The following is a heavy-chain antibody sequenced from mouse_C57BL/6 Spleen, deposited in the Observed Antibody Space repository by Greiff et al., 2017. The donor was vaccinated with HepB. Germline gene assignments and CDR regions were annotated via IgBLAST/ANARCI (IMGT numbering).Heavy chain of an antibody. V-gene: IGHV1-69*01. CDR1: GYTFTSYW. CDR2: IDPSDSYT. Sequence: VQLQQSGAELVMPGASVKLSCKASGYTFTSYWMHWVKQRPGQGLEWIGEIDPSDSYTNYNQKFKGKSTLTVDKSSSTAYMQLSSLTSEDSAVYYCARSGATVGDYFDYWSQGTTLTVSS. J-gene: IGHJ2*01. CDR3: ARSGATVGDYFDY. D-gene: IGHD1-1*01.